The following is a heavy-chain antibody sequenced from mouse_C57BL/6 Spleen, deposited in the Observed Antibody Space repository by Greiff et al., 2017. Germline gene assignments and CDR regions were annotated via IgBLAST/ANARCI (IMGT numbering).Heavy chain of an antibody. CDR3: AREELGRGYFDV. J-gene: IGHJ1*03. V-gene: IGHV3-6*01. CDR1: GYSITSGYY. Sequence: EVQLQQSGPGLVKPSQSLSLTCSVTGYSITSGYYWNWIRQFPGNKLEWMGYISSDGSNNYNPSLKNRISITRDTSKNQFFLKLNSVTTEDTATYYCAREELGRGYFDVRGTGTTVTVSS. CDR2: ISSDGSN. D-gene: IGHD4-1*01.